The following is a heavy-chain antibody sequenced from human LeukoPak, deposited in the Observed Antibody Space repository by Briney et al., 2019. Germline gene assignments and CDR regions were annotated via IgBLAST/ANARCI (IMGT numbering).Heavy chain of an antibody. V-gene: IGHV3-15*01. J-gene: IGHJ4*02. D-gene: IGHD2-21*01. CDR3: TAGLAKTNDDC. CDR1: GFPFGDAW. Sequence: PGGSLRLSCAASGFPFGDAWMNWVRQAPGKGLEWVGRIRGKTTGGTTDYAAPVKGRFTISRDDSANTLYLQMNSLKIEDTGVYYCTAGLAKTNDDCWGQGTLVTVSS. CDR2: IRGKTTGGTT.